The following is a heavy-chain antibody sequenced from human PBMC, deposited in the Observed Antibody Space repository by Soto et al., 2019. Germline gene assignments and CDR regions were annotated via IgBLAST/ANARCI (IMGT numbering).Heavy chain of an antibody. CDR3: AGQTGGYPHX. CDR2: IYSSGST. D-gene: IGHD6-19*01. Sequence: SETLSLTCTVSGGSISSRYWSWIRQPPGKGLEWIWYIYSSGSTDYNPSLKSLLTISVDTSKNQFSLKLSSVTAAKTSVYFLAGQTGGYPHXWGQATMLTVS. CDR1: GGSISSRY. V-gene: IGHV4-59*11. J-gene: IGHJ3*02.